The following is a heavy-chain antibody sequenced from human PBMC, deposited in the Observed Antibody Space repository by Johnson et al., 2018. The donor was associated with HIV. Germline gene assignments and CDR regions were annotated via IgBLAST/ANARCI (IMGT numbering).Heavy chain of an antibody. J-gene: IGHJ3*02. CDR1: GFTVSSNY. CDR3: AKGECSSTNCYWGIDAFDI. D-gene: IGHD2-2*01. Sequence: VQLVESGGGLVQPGGSLRLSCAASGFTVSSNYMTWVRQAPGKGLEWVSAIGTAGDTYYPGSVKGRFTISRENAKNSLYLQMNSLGVEETAVYYCAKGECSSTNCYWGIDAFDIWGQGTMVTVSS. CDR2: IGTAGDT. V-gene: IGHV3-13*01.